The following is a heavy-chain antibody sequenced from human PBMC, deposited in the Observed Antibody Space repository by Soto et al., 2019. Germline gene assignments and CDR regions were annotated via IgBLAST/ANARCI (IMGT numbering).Heavy chain of an antibody. CDR1: GGSISSRGSMSGRSFY. Sequence: SETLSLTCTVSGGSISSRGSMSGRSFYWGWMRQPPGKGLEWIASFFIGGNTYYNPSLKSRVTISVDTSKNQFSLKLSSVTAADTAVYYCARRWGYGDQTYDYWGQGTLVTVSS. CDR2: FFIGGNT. V-gene: IGHV4-39*01. J-gene: IGHJ4*02. D-gene: IGHD4-17*01. CDR3: ARRWGYGDQTYDY.